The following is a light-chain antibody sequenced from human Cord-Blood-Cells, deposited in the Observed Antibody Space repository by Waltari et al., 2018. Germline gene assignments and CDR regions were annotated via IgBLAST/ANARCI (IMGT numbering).Light chain of an antibody. J-gene: IGKJ1*01. CDR3: QQYGSSPRT. V-gene: IGKV3-20*01. Sequence: EIVLTQSPGTLSLSPGERATISCRASQSVSSSYLAWYHQKPGQAPRLLIYGASSRATGIPDRFSGSGSGTDFTLTISRLEPEDFAVYYCQQYGSSPRTFGQGTKVEIK. CDR2: GAS. CDR1: QSVSSSY.